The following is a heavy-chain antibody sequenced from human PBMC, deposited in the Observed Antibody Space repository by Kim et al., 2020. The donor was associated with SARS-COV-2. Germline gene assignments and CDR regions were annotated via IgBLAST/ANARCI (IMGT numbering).Heavy chain of an antibody. D-gene: IGHD1-26*01. CDR2: IYYSGST. V-gene: IGHV4-31*03. J-gene: IGHJ4*02. Sequence: SETLSLTCTVSGGSISSGGYYWSWIRQHPGKGLEWIGYIYYSGSTYYNPSLKSRVTISVDTSKNQFSLKLSSVTAADTAVYYCARERDMGLLFFDYWGQGTLVTVSS. CDR1: GGSISSGGYY. CDR3: ARERDMGLLFFDY.